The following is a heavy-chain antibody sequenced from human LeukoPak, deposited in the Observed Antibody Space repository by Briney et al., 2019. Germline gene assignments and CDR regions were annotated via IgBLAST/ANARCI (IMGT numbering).Heavy chain of an antibody. CDR3: ARLDCSSTSCYS. Sequence: SETLSLTCTVSGGSINSSSYYWGWLRQPPGKGLEWIGSIYYSGSTHYNPPLKSRVTISVDTSNTQFSLKLDSVTAADTAVYYCARLDCSSTSCYSWGQGTLVTVSS. J-gene: IGHJ4*02. V-gene: IGHV4-39*07. CDR1: GGSINSSSYY. CDR2: IYYSGST. D-gene: IGHD2-2*02.